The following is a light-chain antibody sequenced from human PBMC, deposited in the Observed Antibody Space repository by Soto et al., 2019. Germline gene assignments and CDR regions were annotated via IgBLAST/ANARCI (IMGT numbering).Light chain of an antibody. CDR2: GGS. J-gene: IGKJ1*01. V-gene: IGKV3-15*01. Sequence: EIVMTQSPDTLSVSPGEGGTLSCRASQSVSRNVAWYQQKPGQAPRLLIYGGSTRVTGIPARFSGSGSGTEFTLPISSLQSEDFAVYYCQQYNNWPPVRTFGQGTKVEIK. CDR1: QSVSRN. CDR3: QQYNNWPPVRT.